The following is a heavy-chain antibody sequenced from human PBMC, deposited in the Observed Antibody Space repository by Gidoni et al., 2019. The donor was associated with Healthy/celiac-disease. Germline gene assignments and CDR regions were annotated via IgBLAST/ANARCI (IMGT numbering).Heavy chain of an antibody. V-gene: IGHV3-33*01. Sequence: QVQLVESGGGVVQPGRSLRLSCAASGFPFSRYGLHWVRQAPGKGLEWVAVIWYDGSNKYYADSVKGRFTISRDNSKNTLYLQMNSLRAEDTAVYYCARDGGYYGSGSYDGGFDPWGQGTLVTVSS. D-gene: IGHD3-10*01. CDR1: GFPFSRYG. CDR3: ARDGGYYGSGSYDGGFDP. CDR2: IWYDGSNK. J-gene: IGHJ5*02.